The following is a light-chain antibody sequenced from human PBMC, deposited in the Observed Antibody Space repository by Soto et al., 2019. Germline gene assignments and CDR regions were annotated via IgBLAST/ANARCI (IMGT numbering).Light chain of an antibody. J-gene: IGKJ5*01. Sequence: VLTQSPATLSLSPGERATLSCRASQNVANYLDWYQQKPGQAPRLLIYDASNRATGIPARYSGSGSGTDFTLTISSLEPEDFAVYYCQQRSNWPITFGQGTRLEIK. CDR2: DAS. CDR1: QNVANY. CDR3: QQRSNWPIT. V-gene: IGKV3-11*01.